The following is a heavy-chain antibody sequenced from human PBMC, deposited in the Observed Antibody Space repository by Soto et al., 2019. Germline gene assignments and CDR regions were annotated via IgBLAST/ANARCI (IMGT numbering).Heavy chain of an antibody. CDR1: GFTVSSNY. J-gene: IGHJ4*02. Sequence: GGSLRLSCAASGFTVSSNYMSWVRQAPGKGLEWVSVIYSGGSTYYADSVKGRFTISRDNSKNTLYLQMNSLRAEDTAVYYCARGVMVRGVHFDYWGQGTLVTVSS. CDR3: ARGVMVRGVHFDY. V-gene: IGHV3-66*01. D-gene: IGHD3-10*01. CDR2: IYSGGST.